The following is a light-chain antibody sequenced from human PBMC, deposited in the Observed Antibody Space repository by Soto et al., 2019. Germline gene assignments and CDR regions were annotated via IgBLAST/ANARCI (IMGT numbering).Light chain of an antibody. Sequence: QSVLTQPPSVSGAPGQRVTISCTGSRSNIGAGYAVHWYQQLPGTAPKLLIYDNTNRPSGVPDRFSASESGTSASLAIIGLQSEDEADYYCQSYDTSLSASVFGGGTKLTVL. J-gene: IGLJ2*01. CDR1: RSNIGAGYA. CDR2: DNT. CDR3: QSYDTSLSASV. V-gene: IGLV1-40*01.